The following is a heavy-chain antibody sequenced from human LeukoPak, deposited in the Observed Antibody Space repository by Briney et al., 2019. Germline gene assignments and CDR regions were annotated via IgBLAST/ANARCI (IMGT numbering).Heavy chain of an antibody. J-gene: IGHJ4*02. D-gene: IGHD5-18*01. CDR1: GGSFSSHY. CDR2: IYYTGST. Sequence: SETLSLTCTVSGGSFSSHYWSWIRQPPGKGLEWIGYIYYTGSTNYNPSLKSRVTISVDTSKNQFSLKLSSVTAADTAVYYCARGPVDTAMVDYWGQGTLVTVSS. V-gene: IGHV4-59*08. CDR3: ARGPVDTAMVDY.